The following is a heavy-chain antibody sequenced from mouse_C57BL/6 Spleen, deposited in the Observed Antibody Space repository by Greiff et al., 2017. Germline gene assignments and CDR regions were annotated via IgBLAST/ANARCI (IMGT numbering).Heavy chain of an antibody. V-gene: IGHV1-50*01. J-gene: IGHJ4*01. Sequence: QVQLQQPGAELVKPGASVKLSCKASGYTFTSYWMQWVKQRPGQGLEWIGEIDPSDSYTNYNQKFKGKATLTVDTSSSTAYMQLSILTSEDSAVYYCARPDGPYAMDYWGQGTSVTVSS. D-gene: IGHD1-1*01. CDR3: ARPDGPYAMDY. CDR2: IDPSDSYT. CDR1: GYTFTSYW.